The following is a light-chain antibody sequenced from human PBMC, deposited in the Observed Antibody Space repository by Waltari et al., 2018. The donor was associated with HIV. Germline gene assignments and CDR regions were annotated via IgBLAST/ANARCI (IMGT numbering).Light chain of an antibody. CDR1: QSISSY. CDR2: AAS. J-gene: IGKJ3*01. V-gene: IGKV1-39*01. Sequence: DIQMTDAPVSRSAFVGDRVTSTCRASQSISSYLNWYQQKPGKAPKLLIYAASSLHSGIPARFSGSGSGTDFTLTISSLQSEDFAAYYCQQCYSTSLTFGPGTKVDI. CDR3: QQCYSTSLT.